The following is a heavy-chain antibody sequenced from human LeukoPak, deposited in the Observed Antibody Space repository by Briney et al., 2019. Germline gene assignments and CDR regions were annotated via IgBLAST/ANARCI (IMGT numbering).Heavy chain of an antibody. V-gene: IGHV3-21*06. J-gene: IGHJ4*02. Sequence: PGGSLRLSCAASGFTFSSYSMNWVRQAPGKGLEWVSSISPSSSNIYYADSMKGRFTISRDDAKNLLYLQMNSLRAEDTAVYYCGRDQDRGSYHDPIFDYWGQGTLVTVSS. CDR1: GFTFSSYS. D-gene: IGHD1-26*01. CDR3: GRDQDRGSYHDPIFDY. CDR2: ISPSSSNI.